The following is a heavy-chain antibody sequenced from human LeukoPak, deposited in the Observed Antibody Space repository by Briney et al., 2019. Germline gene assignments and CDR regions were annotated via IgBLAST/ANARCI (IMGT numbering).Heavy chain of an antibody. D-gene: IGHD6-19*01. J-gene: IGHJ4*02. CDR3: ATDHPISSGWYGRWYYFDY. CDR2: FDPEDGET. CDR1: GYTFISYA. Sequence: GASVKVSCKASGYTFISYAMHWVRQAPGKGLEWMGGFDPEDGETIYAQKFQGRVTMTEDTSTDTAYMELSSLRSEDTAVYYCATDHPISSGWYGRWYYFDYWGQGTLVTVSS. V-gene: IGHV1-24*01.